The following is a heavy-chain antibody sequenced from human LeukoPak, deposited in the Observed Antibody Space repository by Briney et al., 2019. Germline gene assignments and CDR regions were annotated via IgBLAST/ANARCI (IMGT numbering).Heavy chain of an antibody. J-gene: IGHJ4*02. Sequence: SETLPLTCAVYGGSFSGYYWSWIRQPPGKGLEWIGEINHSGSTNYNPSLKSRVTISVDTSKNQFSLKLSSVTAADTAVYYCARVGAVKVFDYWGQGTLVTVSS. V-gene: IGHV4-34*01. D-gene: IGHD4-17*01. CDR3: ARVGAVKVFDY. CDR1: GGSFSGYY. CDR2: INHSGST.